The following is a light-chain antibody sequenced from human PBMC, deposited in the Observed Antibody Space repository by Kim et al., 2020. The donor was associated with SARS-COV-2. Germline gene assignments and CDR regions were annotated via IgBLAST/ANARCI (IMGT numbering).Light chain of an antibody. J-gene: IGLJ3*02. CDR1: SLRSYY. Sequence: SSELTQDPAVSVALGQTVRITCQGDSLRSYYASWYQQKPGQAPVLVIYGKNNRPSGIPDRFSGSSSGNTASLTITGAQAEDEADYYCKSRDSSGNHLVFR. V-gene: IGLV3-19*01. CDR2: GKN. CDR3: KSRDSSGNHLV.